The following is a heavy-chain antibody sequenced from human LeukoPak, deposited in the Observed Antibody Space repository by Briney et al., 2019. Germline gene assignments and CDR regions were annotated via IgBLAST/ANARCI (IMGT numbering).Heavy chain of an antibody. V-gene: IGHV3-21*01. CDR1: GFTFSSYS. CDR2: ISSSSSYI. D-gene: IGHD6-13*01. CDR3: ARDYRSIAPYYYYYMDV. J-gene: IGHJ6*03. Sequence: PGGSLRLSCAASGFTFSSYSMNWVRQAPGKGLEWASSISSSSSYIYYADSVKGRFTISRDNAKNSLYLQMNSLRAEDTAVYYCARDYRSIAPYYYYYMDVWGKGTTVTVSS.